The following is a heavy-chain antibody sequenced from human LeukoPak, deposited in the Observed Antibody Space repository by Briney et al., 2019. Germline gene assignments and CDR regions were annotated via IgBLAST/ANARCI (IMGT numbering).Heavy chain of an antibody. J-gene: IGHJ1*01. V-gene: IGHV3-30-3*01. CDR2: ISYDGSNK. D-gene: IGHD2-2*01. CDR3: AREDVVPAAMKYFQH. Sequence: PGGSLRLSCAASGFTFSSYAMHWVRQAPGKGLEWVAVISYDGSNKYYADSVKGRFTISRDNSKNTLYLQMNSLRAEDTAVYYCAREDVVPAAMKYFQHWGQGTLVTVSS. CDR1: GFTFSSYA.